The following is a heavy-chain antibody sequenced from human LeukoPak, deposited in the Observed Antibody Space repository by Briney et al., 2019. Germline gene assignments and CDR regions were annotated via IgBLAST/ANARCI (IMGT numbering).Heavy chain of an antibody. D-gene: IGHD1-26*01. CDR3: ARGQGATVPQVGKNWFDP. Sequence: SETLSLTCAVYIDSFSNYHWNWIRQTPAKGMEWIGEVNESGGTNISPSLRSRVILSVDTSKNQFSLKLISVTVADTAIYYCARGQGATVPQVGKNWFDPWGXGTRVTVSS. CDR2: VNESGGT. V-gene: IGHV4-34*01. CDR1: IDSFSNYH. J-gene: IGHJ5*02.